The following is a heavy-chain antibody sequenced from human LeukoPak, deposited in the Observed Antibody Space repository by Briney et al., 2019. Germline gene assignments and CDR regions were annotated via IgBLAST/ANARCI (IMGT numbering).Heavy chain of an antibody. D-gene: IGHD3-22*01. V-gene: IGHV3-33*01. CDR2: IWYDGSKK. CDR1: GFTFSSYG. J-gene: IGHJ4*02. CDR3: ARDLWDSSGYSFDS. Sequence: GGSLRLSCATSGFTFSSYGMPWVRQTPGKGLEWVALIWYDGSKKYHAGSVKDRFSISRDNSKNTLYVQMSSLGAEDTAVYYCARDLWDSSGYSFDSWGQGTLVTVSS.